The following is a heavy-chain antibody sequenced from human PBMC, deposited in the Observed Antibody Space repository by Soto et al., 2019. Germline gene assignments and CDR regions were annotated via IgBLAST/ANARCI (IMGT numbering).Heavy chain of an antibody. D-gene: IGHD3-22*01. J-gene: IGHJ5*02. CDR3: ARDKNFLDSSCYYDH. CDR2: ISPYNGNT. Sequence: QIQLVQSAAEVKKPGASVKVSCKTSGYTFVSYGISWVRQAPGQGLEWMGWISPYNGNTNFAQRFRGRVTLTTDTSTDIVYMELGSLKSDDTAVYYCARDKNFLDSSCYYDHWGQGTLITVSS. V-gene: IGHV1-18*04. CDR1: GYTFVSYG.